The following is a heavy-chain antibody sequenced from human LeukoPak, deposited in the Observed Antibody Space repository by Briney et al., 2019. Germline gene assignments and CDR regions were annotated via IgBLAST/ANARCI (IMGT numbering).Heavy chain of an antibody. CDR2: IRYDGSAQ. J-gene: IGHJ4*02. Sequence: TGGSLRLSCAASGFTFSSYSMNWVRQAPGKGLEWVAYIRYDGSAQYYVDSVKGRFTISRDNSKRTLYLQMNSLRAEDTAVYYCARSISVTTRSDFDYWGQGTLVTVSS. CDR3: ARSISVTTRSDFDY. CDR1: GFTFSSYS. V-gene: IGHV3-30*02. D-gene: IGHD4-17*01.